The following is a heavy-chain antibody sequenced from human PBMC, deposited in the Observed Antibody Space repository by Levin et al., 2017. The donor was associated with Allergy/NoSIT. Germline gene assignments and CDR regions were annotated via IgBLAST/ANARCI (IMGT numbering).Heavy chain of an antibody. CDR1: GYTFTSYG. J-gene: IGHJ4*02. CDR3: ARDGDLRSYCSSTSCYGVPFDY. V-gene: IGHV1-18*01. CDR2: ISAYNGNT. D-gene: IGHD2-2*01. Sequence: GESLKISCKASGYTFTSYGISWVRQAPGQGLEWMGWISAYNGNTNYAQKLQGRVTMTTDTSTSTAYMELRSLRSDDTAVYYCARDGDLRSYCSSTSCYGVPFDYWGQGTLVTVSS.